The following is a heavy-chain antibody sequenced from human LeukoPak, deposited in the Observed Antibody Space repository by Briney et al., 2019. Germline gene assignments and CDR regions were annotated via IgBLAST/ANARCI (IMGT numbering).Heavy chain of an antibody. D-gene: IGHD3-22*01. CDR1: GFTFDDYA. CDR2: ISWNSGSI. Sequence: DRSLRLSCAASGFTFDDYAMHWVRQAPGKGLEWVSGISWNSGSIGYADSVKGRFTISRDNAKNSLYLQMNSLRAEDTALYYCAKGTYSSGYEPVDYWGQGTLVTISS. V-gene: IGHV3-9*01. J-gene: IGHJ4*02. CDR3: AKGTYSSGYEPVDY.